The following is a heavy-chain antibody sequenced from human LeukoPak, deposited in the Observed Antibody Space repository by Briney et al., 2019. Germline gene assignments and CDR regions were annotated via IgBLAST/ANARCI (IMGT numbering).Heavy chain of an antibody. D-gene: IGHD5-18*01. CDR2: VGGGGQRT. J-gene: IGHJ4*02. CDR3: MTAAGYNFGQY. CDR1: GLSFGAHA. Sequence: PGGSLRLSCAASGLSFGAHAMHWVRQAPGMGLEWVSGVGGGGQRTHYADSVKGRFTISRDNSKNTLYLQMNSLRAEDTAIYYCMTAAGYNFGQYWGQGTLVTVSS. V-gene: IGHV3-23*01.